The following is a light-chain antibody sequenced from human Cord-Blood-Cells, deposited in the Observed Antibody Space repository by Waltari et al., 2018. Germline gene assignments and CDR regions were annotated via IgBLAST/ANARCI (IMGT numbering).Light chain of an antibody. CDR3: SSYTSSSTVV. Sequence: QSALTQPASVSGPPGQSIPISCTATSSDVGGYNYVSWYQQHPGKAPKLMIYDVSNRPSGVSNRFSGSKSGNTASLTISGLQAEDEADYYCSSYTSSSTVVFGGGTKLTVL. V-gene: IGLV2-14*01. CDR1: SSDVGGYNY. CDR2: DVS. J-gene: IGLJ2*01.